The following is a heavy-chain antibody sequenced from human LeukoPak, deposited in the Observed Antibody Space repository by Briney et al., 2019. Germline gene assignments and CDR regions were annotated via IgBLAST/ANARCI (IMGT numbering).Heavy chain of an antibody. CDR2: IIPILGIA. Sequence: ASVKVSCKASGGTFSSYAISWVRQAPEQGLEWMGRIIPILGIANYAQKFQGRVTITADKSTSTAYMELSSLRSEDTAVYYCVESPYYYGSSGYYNNDAFDIWGQGTMVTVSS. D-gene: IGHD3-22*01. CDR1: GGTFSSYA. J-gene: IGHJ3*02. V-gene: IGHV1-69*04. CDR3: VESPYYYGSSGYYNNDAFDI.